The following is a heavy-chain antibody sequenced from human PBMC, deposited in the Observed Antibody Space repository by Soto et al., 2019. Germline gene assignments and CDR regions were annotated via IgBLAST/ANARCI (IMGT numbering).Heavy chain of an antibody. V-gene: IGHV1-18*01. CDR2: ISAYNGNT. Sequence: ASVKVSCKASGYTFTTYGISWVRQAPGQGLEWMGWISAYNGNTNYAQKLQGRVTMTTDTSTSTAYMELRSLRSDDTAVYYCARTVAVAGTFDYWGQGTLVTVSS. CDR3: ARTVAVAGTFDY. J-gene: IGHJ4*02. CDR1: GYTFTTYG. D-gene: IGHD6-19*01.